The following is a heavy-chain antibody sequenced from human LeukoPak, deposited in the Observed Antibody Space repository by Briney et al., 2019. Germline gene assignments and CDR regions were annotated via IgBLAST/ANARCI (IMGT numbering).Heavy chain of an antibody. D-gene: IGHD2-2*01. Sequence: TGGSLRLSCAASGFTFSNYAINWVRQAPGKGLEWVSAISGSGGSTYYADSVKGRFTISRDNSKNTLYLQMNSLRAEDTAVYYCPNASLRDIVVVPAEYWGQGTLVTVSS. CDR2: ISGSGGST. V-gene: IGHV3-23*01. CDR3: PNASLRDIVVVPAEY. CDR1: GFTFSNYA. J-gene: IGHJ4*02.